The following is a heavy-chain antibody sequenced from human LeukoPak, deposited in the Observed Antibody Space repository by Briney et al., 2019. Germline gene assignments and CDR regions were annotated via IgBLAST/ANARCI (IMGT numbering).Heavy chain of an antibody. CDR3: ARGYSSGWYSTRGRFDY. V-gene: IGHV4-34*01. J-gene: IGHJ4*02. D-gene: IGHD6-19*01. CDR1: GGSFSGYY. Sequence: SETLSLTCAVYGGSFSGYYWSWIRQPPGKGLEWIGEINHSGSTNYNPSLKSRVTISVDTSKNQFSLKLSSVTAADTAVYYCARGYSSGWYSTRGRFDYWGQGTLVTVSS. CDR2: INHSGST.